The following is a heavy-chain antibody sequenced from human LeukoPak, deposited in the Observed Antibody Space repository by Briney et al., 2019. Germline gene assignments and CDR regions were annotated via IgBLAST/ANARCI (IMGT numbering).Heavy chain of an antibody. CDR1: GGSISSYY. D-gene: IGHD2-21*01. V-gene: IGHV4-4*07. Sequence: SETLSLTCTASGGSISSYYWSWIRQPAGKELEWIGRIYTSGSTNYNYNPSLKSRVTLSVDTSKNQFSLKLSSVTAADTAVYYCARDPNSALWGQGTLVTVSS. CDR3: ARDPNSAL. J-gene: IGHJ4*02. CDR2: IYTSGST.